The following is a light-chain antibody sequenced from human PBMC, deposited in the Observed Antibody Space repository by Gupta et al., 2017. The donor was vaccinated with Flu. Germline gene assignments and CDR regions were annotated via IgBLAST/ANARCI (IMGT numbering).Light chain of an antibody. V-gene: IGKV4-1*01. CDR2: WAS. J-gene: IGKJ2*01. Sequence: DIVLAQSPESLAVSLGERATINCKSSQSVLYSSNNKNYLAWYQQKPGQPPKLLIYWASTRESGVPDRFSGSGSGTDFTLTISSLQAEDVAVYYCQQDSSTPYTFGQGTKVEIK. CDR3: QQDSSTPYT. CDR1: QSVLYSSNNKNY.